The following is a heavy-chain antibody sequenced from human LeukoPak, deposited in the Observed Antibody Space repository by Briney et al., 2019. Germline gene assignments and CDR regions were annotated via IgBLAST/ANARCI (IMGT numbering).Heavy chain of an antibody. CDR1: GYRFTNYW. V-gene: IGHV5-51*01. Sequence: GESLKISCKGSGYRFTNYWIDWVRQMPGKGLEWMGIIYPGDSDTRYSPSFQGQVTISADKSISTAYLQWSSLKASDTAMYYCARRGYCSGGTCFSAPFDYWGQGTLVTVSS. J-gene: IGHJ4*02. D-gene: IGHD2-15*01. CDR3: ARRGYCSGGTCFSAPFDY. CDR2: IYPGDSDT.